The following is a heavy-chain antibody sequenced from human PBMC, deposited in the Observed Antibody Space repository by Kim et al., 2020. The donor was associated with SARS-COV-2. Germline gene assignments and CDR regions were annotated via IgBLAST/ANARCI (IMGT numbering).Heavy chain of an antibody. Sequence: GGSLRLSCAASGFTFSSYWMTWVRQGLGKGLEWVGDIKQDGSEKYYRDSVKGRYTISRDNAKNSLYLQMNSLRAEDTAVYYCMVGSAGDYWGQGTLVTVSS. CDR3: MVGSAGDY. CDR2: IKQDGSEK. V-gene: IGHV3-7*01. J-gene: IGHJ4*02. CDR1: GFTFSSYW. D-gene: IGHD3-10*02.